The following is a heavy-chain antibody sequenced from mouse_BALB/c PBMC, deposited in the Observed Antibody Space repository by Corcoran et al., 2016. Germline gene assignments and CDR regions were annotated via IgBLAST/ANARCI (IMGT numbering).Heavy chain of an antibody. CDR3: ARYYGSSYDY. V-gene: IGHV1-26*01. Sequence: EVQLQQSGPELVKPGASVKISCKASGYSFTGYYMHWVKQSHVKSLEWIGRITPFNGATSYNQNFKDKASLTVDKSSSTAYLELHSLTSEDSAVYYCARYYGSSYDYWGQGTTLTVSS. D-gene: IGHD1-1*01. CDR2: ITPFNGAT. J-gene: IGHJ2*01. CDR1: GYSFTGYY.